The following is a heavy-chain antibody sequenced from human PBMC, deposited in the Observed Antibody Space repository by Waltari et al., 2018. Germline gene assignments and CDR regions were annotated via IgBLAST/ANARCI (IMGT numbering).Heavy chain of an antibody. D-gene: IGHD3-3*01. CDR1: GFTFSSYA. CDR3: AKGDYDFWSGYLHNYFDY. V-gene: IGHV3-23*01. Sequence: EVQLLESGGGLVQPGGSLRLSYAASGFTFSSYAICWLRHAPGTGLEWVSAISGSGGSTYYADSVKGRFTISRDNSKNTLYLQMNSLRAEDTAVYYCAKGDYDFWSGYLHNYFDYWGQGTLVTVSS. J-gene: IGHJ4*02. CDR2: ISGSGGST.